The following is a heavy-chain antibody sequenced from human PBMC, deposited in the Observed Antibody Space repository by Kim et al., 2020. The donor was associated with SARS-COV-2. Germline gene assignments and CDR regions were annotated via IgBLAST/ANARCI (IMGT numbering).Heavy chain of an antibody. Sequence: YADSVKGRFTISRDNSKNTLYLQMNSLRAEDTAVYYCARDGIVVVMRFDYWGQGTLVTVSS. D-gene: IGHD2-21*01. J-gene: IGHJ4*02. V-gene: IGHV3-30*01. CDR3: ARDGIVVVMRFDY.